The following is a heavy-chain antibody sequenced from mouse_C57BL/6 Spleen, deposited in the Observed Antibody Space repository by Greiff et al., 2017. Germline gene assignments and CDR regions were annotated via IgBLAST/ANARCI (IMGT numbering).Heavy chain of an antibody. J-gene: IGHJ2*01. D-gene: IGHD1-1*01. CDR1: GYTFTSYW. Sequence: QVQLQQPGAELVKPGASVKLSCKASGYTFTSYWMHWVKQRPGQGLEWIGMIHPNSGSTNYNEKFKSKATLTVDKSSSTAYMQLSSLTSEDSAVYYCATVVATDYFDYWGQGTTRTVSS. CDR3: ATVVATDYFDY. V-gene: IGHV1-64*01. CDR2: IHPNSGST.